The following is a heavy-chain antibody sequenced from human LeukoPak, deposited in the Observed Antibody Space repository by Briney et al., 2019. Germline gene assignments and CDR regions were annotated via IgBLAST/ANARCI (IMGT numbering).Heavy chain of an antibody. CDR2: ISYDGSNK. CDR1: GFTFSSYA. D-gene: IGHD3-10*01. V-gene: IGHV3-30-3*01. J-gene: IGHJ4*02. CDR3: VKDPPITMVRGVIIDFDY. Sequence: GGSLRLSCAASGFTFSSYAMHWVRQAPGKGLEWVAVISYDGSNKYYADSVKGRFTISRDNSKNTLYLQMNSLRAEDTAVYYCVKDPPITMVRGVIIDFDYWGQGTLVTVSS.